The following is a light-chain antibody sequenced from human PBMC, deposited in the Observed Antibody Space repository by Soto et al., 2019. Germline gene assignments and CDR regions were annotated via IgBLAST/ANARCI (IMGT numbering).Light chain of an antibody. CDR3: QQADTFPIT. CDR2: AAS. Sequence: DFQMTQSPSSLSASVVDRFTITFLATQSISRSLNWYQQKPGKAPELLIYAASSLQSGVPSRFSGSGFGTDFTLTISSLQPEDFATYYCQQADTFPITFGQGTRLEIK. V-gene: IGKV1-39*01. J-gene: IGKJ5*01. CDR1: QSISRS.